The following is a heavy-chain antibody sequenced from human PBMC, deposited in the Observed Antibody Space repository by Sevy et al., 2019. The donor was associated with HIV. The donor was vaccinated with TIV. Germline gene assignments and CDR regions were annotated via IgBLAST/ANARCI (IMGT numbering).Heavy chain of an antibody. Sequence: GGSLRLSCAASGFTFKSYWMTWVRQAPGKGLEWVANINQDGSEKYYSDSLKGRFSISRDNSKNSVHLQINTLRAEDTAVYYCAREGSVYDTYHYHYAMDVWGQGTTVTVSS. D-gene: IGHD5-12*01. V-gene: IGHV3-7*01. CDR3: AREGSVYDTYHYHYAMDV. CDR1: GFTFKSYW. CDR2: INQDGSEK. J-gene: IGHJ6*02.